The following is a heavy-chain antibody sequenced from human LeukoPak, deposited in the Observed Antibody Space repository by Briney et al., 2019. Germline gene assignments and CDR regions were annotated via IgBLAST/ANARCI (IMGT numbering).Heavy chain of an antibody. D-gene: IGHD2-2*02. CDR3: AKGGAQYQLLYFAP. CDR1: GFTFSSYA. V-gene: IGHV3-23*01. CDR2: ISGSGGST. Sequence: GGSLRLSCAASGFTFSSYAMSWVRQAPGKGLEWVSDISGSGGSTYYADSVKGRFTISRDNSKNTLYLQMNSLRAEDTAVYYCAKGGAQYQLLYFAPWGQGTLVTVSS. J-gene: IGHJ5*02.